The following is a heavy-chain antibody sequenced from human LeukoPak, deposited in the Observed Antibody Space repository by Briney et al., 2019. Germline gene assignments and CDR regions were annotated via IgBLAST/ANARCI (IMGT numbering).Heavy chain of an antibody. CDR1: GGSISSGGYS. CDR3: ARGHLADYGSGSSFDY. Sequence: PSETLSLTCAVSGGSISSGGYSWSWIRQPPGKGLEWIGYIYHSGNTYYNPSLKSRVTISVDRSKNQFSLKLSSVTAADTAVYYCARGHLADYGSGSSFDYWGQGTLVTVSS. J-gene: IGHJ4*02. D-gene: IGHD3-10*01. V-gene: IGHV4-30-2*01. CDR2: IYHSGNT.